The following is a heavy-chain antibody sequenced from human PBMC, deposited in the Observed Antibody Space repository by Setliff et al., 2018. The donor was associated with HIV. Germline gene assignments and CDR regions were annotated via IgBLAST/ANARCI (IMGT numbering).Heavy chain of an antibody. J-gene: IGHJ4*02. CDR2: INPNNGDT. Sequence: ASVKVSCKPSGFTFTGYYLHWVRQAPGQGLEWMGWINPNNGDTNYEQRSQGRVTMTRDTSITTVYMVLNRLTPGDTAVYYCASPYENNSGPDYWGQGTPVTVSS. CDR1: GFTFTGYY. D-gene: IGHD7-27*01. CDR3: ASPYENNSGPDY. V-gene: IGHV1-2*02.